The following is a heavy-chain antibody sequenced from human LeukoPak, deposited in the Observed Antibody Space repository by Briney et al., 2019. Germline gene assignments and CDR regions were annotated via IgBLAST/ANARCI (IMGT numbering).Heavy chain of an antibody. CDR2: IIPIFGTA. CDR1: GYTFTSYD. CDR3: ARLDEYSSSSRYYGMDV. J-gene: IGHJ6*02. V-gene: IGHV1-69*13. Sequence: GASVKVSCKASGYTFTSYDINWVRQATGQGLEWMGGIIPIFGTANYAQKFQGRVTITADESTSTAYMELSSLRSEDTAVYYCARLDEYSSSSRYYGMDVWGQGTTVTVSS. D-gene: IGHD6-6*01.